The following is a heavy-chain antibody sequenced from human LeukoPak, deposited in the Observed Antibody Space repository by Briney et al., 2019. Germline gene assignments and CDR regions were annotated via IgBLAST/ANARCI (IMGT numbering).Heavy chain of an antibody. D-gene: IGHD3/OR15-3a*01. CDR1: GGSFSGYY. V-gene: IGHV4-34*01. Sequence: PSETLSLTCAVYGGSFSGYYWSWIRQPPGKGLEWIGEINHSGSTNYNPSLKSRVTISVDTSKNQFSLKLSSVTAADTAVYYCATLGHIWTGYYTVVDYWGQGTLVTVSS. CDR2: INHSGST. J-gene: IGHJ4*02. CDR3: ATLGHIWTGYYTVVDY.